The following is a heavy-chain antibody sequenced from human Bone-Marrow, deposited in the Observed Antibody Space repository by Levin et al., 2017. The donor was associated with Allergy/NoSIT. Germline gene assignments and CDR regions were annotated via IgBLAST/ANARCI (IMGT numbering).Heavy chain of an antibody. CDR2: IWYDGSNK. V-gene: IGHV3-33*01. CDR1: GFTFRSYG. D-gene: IGHD3-9*01. Sequence: LSLPCAASGFTFRSYGMHWVRQAPGKGLEWVAVIWYDGSNKYYADSVKGRFTISRDNSKNTLYLQMNSLRAEDTAVYYCARDGQAIGTIHLRGPPRDYYYYGMDVWGQGTTVTVSS. J-gene: IGHJ6*02. CDR3: ARDGQAIGTIHLRGPPRDYYYYGMDV.